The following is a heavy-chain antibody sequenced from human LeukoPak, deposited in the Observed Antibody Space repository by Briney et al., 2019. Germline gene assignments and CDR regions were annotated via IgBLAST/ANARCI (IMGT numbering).Heavy chain of an antibody. Sequence: GSLRLSCAASGFTFSSYEMNWVRQAPGKGLEWVSYISSSGSTIYYADSVKGRFTISRDNTKNSLYLQMNSLRAEDTAVYYCARGRTWTDYWGQGTLVTVSS. D-gene: IGHD3/OR15-3a*01. CDR1: GFTFSSYE. J-gene: IGHJ4*02. V-gene: IGHV3-48*03. CDR2: ISSSGSTI. CDR3: ARGRTWTDY.